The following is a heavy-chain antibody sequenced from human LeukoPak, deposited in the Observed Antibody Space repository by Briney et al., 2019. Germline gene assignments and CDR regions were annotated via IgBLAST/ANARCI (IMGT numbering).Heavy chain of an antibody. Sequence: PGGSLRLSWAASGFTFGDSYMSWIRQAPGEGLDWLVCISSSGHTITYADAVKGRFTITTDNAQNTLYLQKNSLRAEDTAVYYCARAHAPVVVVACSFDYWGQGTLVTVSS. CDR1: GFTFGDSY. D-gene: IGHD2-15*01. CDR2: ISSSGHTI. V-gene: IGHV3-11*01. CDR3: ARAHAPVVVVACSFDY. J-gene: IGHJ4*02.